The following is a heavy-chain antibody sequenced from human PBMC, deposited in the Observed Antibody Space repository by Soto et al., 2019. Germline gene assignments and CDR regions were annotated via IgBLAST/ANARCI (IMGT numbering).Heavy chain of an antibody. CDR3: ASSTTYSSGWSTFQH. J-gene: IGHJ1*01. CDR2: INPNIGDT. V-gene: IGHV1-2*04. CDR1: GSTFTDYY. Sequence: QVQLVPSGVEVKEPGASVKVSCKTSGSTFTDYYMHWVRQSPGQGLEWMGWINPNIGDTNYAQKVQGWVTMTTDTSISSAYMEQSRLKSDETAVYYGASSTTYSSGWSTFQHWGQGTLVTVSS. D-gene: IGHD6-19*01.